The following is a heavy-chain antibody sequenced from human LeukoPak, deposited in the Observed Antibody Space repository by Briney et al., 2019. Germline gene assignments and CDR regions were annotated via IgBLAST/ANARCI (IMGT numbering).Heavy chain of an antibody. D-gene: IGHD3-10*01. CDR1: GFIVSNYC. J-gene: IGHJ2*01. CDR3: AGGVGWHFAL. V-gene: IGHV3-7*01. Sequence: PGGSLRLSCAASGFIVSNYCVMWVRQASGKGLEWVATMNADENQKLYADSKEGRFTISRDNGKNSLYLQIDSLRVDDTAVYYCAGGVGWHFALWGRGTLVTVSS. CDR2: MNADENQK.